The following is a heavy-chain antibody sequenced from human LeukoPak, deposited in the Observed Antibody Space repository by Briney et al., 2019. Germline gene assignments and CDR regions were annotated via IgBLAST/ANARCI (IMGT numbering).Heavy chain of an antibody. CDR1: DYTFTRSG. V-gene: IGHV1-18*01. CDR3: ARANFLYCSSSTCLFDY. D-gene: IGHD2-2*01. CDR2: ISAYSGNT. Sequence: ASVKVSRKASDYTFTRSGISWVRQAPGQGLEWMGWISAYSGNTNYAQKLQGRVTMTTDTSTSTAYMELRRLRSDDTAVYYCARANFLYCSSSTCLFDYWGQGTLVTVSS. J-gene: IGHJ4*02.